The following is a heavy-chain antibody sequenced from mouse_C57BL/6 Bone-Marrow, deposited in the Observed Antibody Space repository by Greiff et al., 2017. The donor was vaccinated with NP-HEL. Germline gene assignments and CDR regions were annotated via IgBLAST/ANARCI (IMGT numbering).Heavy chain of an antibody. J-gene: IGHJ4*01. V-gene: IGHV1-55*01. CDR3: ATHDYDGYYAMDY. CDR1: GYTFTSYW. D-gene: IGHD2-4*01. Sequence: QVQLQQSGAELVKPGASVKMSCKASGYTFTSYWITWVKQRPGQGLEWIGDIYPGSGSTNYNEKFKSKATLTVDTSSSTAYMQLSSLTSEDSAVYYCATHDYDGYYAMDYWGQGTSVTVSS. CDR2: IYPGSGST.